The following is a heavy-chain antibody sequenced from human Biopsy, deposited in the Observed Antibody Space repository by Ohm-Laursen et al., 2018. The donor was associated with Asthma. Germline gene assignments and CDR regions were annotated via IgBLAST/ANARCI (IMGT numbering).Heavy chain of an antibody. J-gene: IGHJ6*02. CDR1: GGTFSNFA. CDR3: ARCQVGYSSGWSLLLKKIYYSGMDV. CDR2: GMTVFGTT. D-gene: IGHD6-19*01. V-gene: IGHV1-69*01. Sequence: GSSVKVSCKAPGGTFSNFAISWVRQAPGQGLEWLGGGMTVFGTTNYAQKFQGRVTITADESTSKAYMEVTSLRSEDTAIYYCARCQVGYSSGWSLLLKKIYYSGMDVWGQGTAVTVSS.